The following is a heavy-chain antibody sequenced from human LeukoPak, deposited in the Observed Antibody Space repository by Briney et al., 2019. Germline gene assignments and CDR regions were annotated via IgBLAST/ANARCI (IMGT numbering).Heavy chain of an antibody. J-gene: IGHJ5*02. V-gene: IGHV4-4*07. D-gene: IGHD6-19*01. Sequence: SETLSLTCTVSGGSISSYYWSWIRQPAGKGLEWIGRIYTSGSTNYNPSLKSRVTISVDTSKNQFSLKLSSVTAADTAVYYCARGGYSSGWYGFNWFDPWGQGTLVTVSS. CDR2: IYTSGST. CDR1: GGSISSYY. CDR3: ARGGYSSGWYGFNWFDP.